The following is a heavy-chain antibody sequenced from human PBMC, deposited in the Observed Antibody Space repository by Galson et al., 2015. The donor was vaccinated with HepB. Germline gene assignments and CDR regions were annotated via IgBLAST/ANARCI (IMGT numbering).Heavy chain of an antibody. Sequence: SLRLSCAASGFTFSSYAMHWVRQAPGKGLEWVAVISYDGSNKYYADSVKGRFTISRDNSKNTLYLQMNSLRAEDTAVYYCASPGYSYYYYYGMDVWGQGTTVTVSS. D-gene: IGHD6-13*01. CDR3: ASPGYSYYYYYGMDV. V-gene: IGHV3-30-3*01. CDR2: ISYDGSNK. CDR1: GFTFSSYA. J-gene: IGHJ6*02.